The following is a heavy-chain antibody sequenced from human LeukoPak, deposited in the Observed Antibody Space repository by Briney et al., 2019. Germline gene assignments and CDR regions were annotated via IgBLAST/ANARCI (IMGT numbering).Heavy chain of an antibody. CDR1: GGSISSGSYY. J-gene: IGHJ5*01. Sequence: SQTLSLTCTVSGGSISSGSYYWSWIRQPAGKGLEWIGRIHTRGKTNYNPSLKSRVTISVDTSKNQFSLKLNSVTAADTAVYYCARDPTTGCSSEVWFDSWGQGTLVTVSS. V-gene: IGHV4-61*02. D-gene: IGHD6-25*01. CDR2: IHTRGKT. CDR3: ARDPTTGCSSEVWFDS.